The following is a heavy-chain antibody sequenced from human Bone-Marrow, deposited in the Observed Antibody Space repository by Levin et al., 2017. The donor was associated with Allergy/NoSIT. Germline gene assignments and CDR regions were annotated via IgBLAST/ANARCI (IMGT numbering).Heavy chain of an antibody. J-gene: IGHJ3*02. D-gene: IGHD4-17*01. CDR3: ARDHGDSSDAFAI. V-gene: IGHV4-61*01. Sequence: SEALSLTCSVSGGSVRGENYYWSWIRQPPGKRLEWIGYISYSGSTTYSPSLESRVTISLGASENQFSLRLSSLTAADTAVYYCARDHGDSSDAFAIWGQGTMVTVSS. CDR1: GGSVRGENYY. CDR2: ISYSGST.